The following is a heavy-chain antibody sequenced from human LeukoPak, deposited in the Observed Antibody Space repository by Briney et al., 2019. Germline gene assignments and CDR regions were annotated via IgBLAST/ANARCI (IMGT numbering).Heavy chain of an antibody. CDR2: ISAYNGNT. Sequence: ASVKVSCKTSGYSFTSYGVSWVRQAPGQGLEWMGWISAYNGNTNFAQKFQGRVIMTTDTSTTTAHMELRNLRSDDTAVYYCARDGAGGTFYFDYWGQGTLVTVSS. J-gene: IGHJ4*02. CDR3: ARDGAGGTFYFDY. D-gene: IGHD4-23*01. V-gene: IGHV1-18*01. CDR1: GYSFTSYG.